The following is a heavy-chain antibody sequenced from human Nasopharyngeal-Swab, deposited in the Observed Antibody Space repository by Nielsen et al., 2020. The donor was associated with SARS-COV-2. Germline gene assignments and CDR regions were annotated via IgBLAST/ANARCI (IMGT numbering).Heavy chain of an antibody. J-gene: IGHJ2*01. CDR3: ARGGSSWPHWYFDL. D-gene: IGHD6-13*01. Sequence: GESLKISCAASGFIFSNYNMNWVRQAPGKGLEWVSYIGVTSSTRYYADSLRGRFTISRDNAKNSLYLQMNSLRAEDTAVHYCARGGSSWPHWYFDLWGRGTLVTVSS. CDR2: IGVTSSTR. V-gene: IGHV3-48*04. CDR1: GFIFSNYN.